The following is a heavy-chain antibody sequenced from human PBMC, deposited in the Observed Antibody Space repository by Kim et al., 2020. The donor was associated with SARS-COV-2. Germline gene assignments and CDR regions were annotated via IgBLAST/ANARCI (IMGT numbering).Heavy chain of an antibody. CDR1: GFTFSSYG. D-gene: IGHD5-12*01. V-gene: IGHV3-30*18. CDR2: ISYDGSNK. J-gene: IGHJ3*02. Sequence: GGSLRLSCAASGFTFSSYGMHWVRQAPGKGLEWVAVISYDGSNKYYADSVKGRFTISRDNSKNTLYLQMNSLRAEDTAVYYCAKPRDGYNLADAFDIWGQGTMVTVSS. CDR3: AKPRDGYNLADAFDI.